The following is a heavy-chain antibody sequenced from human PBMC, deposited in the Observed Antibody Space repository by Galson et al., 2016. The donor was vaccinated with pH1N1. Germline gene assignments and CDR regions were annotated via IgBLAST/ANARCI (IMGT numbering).Heavy chain of an antibody. V-gene: IGHV4-4*02. CDR3: ARDGGDYGGAGQYKYFDT. D-gene: IGHD4-23*01. CDR1: GGSISSRNW. Sequence: ETLSLTCAVSGGSISSRNWWSWVRQPPGQGLEWIGEIYHIGGTYYNPSLKSRVTISLDKSKNHFSLNLASVTAADTAVYYCARDGGDYGGAGQYKYFDTWGQGTLVTVSS. CDR2: IYHIGGT. J-gene: IGHJ5*02.